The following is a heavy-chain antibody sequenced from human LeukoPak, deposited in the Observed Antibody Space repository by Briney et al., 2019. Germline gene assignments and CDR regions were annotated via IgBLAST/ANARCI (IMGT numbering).Heavy chain of an antibody. J-gene: IGHJ4*02. Sequence: GGSLRLSCAASGFTFSSYAMSWVRQAPGKGLGWVAAISGSGGSTYYADSVKGRFPSSRDNSNNTLYLQMNSLRAEDTAVYYCAKGHRITIFGVVKRSYYFDYWGQGTLVTVSS. CDR2: ISGSGGST. CDR1: GFTFSSYA. CDR3: AKGHRITIFGVVKRSYYFDY. V-gene: IGHV3-23*01. D-gene: IGHD3-3*01.